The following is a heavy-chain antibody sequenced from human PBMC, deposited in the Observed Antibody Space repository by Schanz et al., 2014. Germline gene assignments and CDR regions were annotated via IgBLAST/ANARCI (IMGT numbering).Heavy chain of an antibody. V-gene: IGHV4-4*02. Sequence: QVQLQESGPGLVKPSGTLSLTCTISRGSIGSTNWWSWLRQSPRKGLEWISDIYETGRTNYNPSLRSRVTVSVDNPPTQSPLRLPAVTAADTAVYYCARLEYTSGWQGFDYWGQGILVTVSP. J-gene: IGHJ4*02. CDR1: RGSIGSTNW. D-gene: IGHD1-1*01. CDR3: ARLEYTSGWQGFDY. CDR2: IYETGRT.